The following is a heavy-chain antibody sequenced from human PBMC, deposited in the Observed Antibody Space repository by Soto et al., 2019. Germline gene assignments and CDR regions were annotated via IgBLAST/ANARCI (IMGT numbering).Heavy chain of an antibody. J-gene: IGHJ4*02. V-gene: IGHV4-34*01. D-gene: IGHD4-17*01. CDR2: INHSGST. Sequence: QVQLQQWGAGLLKPSETLSLTCAVYGGSFSGYYWSWIRQPPGKGLEWIGEINHSGSTNYNPSLKSRVTISVDTSKTQFSLKLSSVTAADTAVYYCAESRTTVTTFDYWGQGTLVTVSS. CDR3: AESRTTVTTFDY. CDR1: GGSFSGYY.